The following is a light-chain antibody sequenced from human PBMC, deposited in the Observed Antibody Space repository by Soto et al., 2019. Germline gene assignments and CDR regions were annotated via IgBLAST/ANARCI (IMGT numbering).Light chain of an antibody. J-gene: IGLJ1*01. CDR1: RSNIGSNT. CDR2: SNN. V-gene: IGLV1-44*01. Sequence: QSVLTQPPSTSGTPGQRVTISCSGSRSNIGSNTVTWYQQLPGTAPKLLIYSNNQRPSGGPDRFSGSKSGTSASLAISGLQSEDEADYYCAAWDDSLNGSYVFGT. CDR3: AAWDDSLNGSYV.